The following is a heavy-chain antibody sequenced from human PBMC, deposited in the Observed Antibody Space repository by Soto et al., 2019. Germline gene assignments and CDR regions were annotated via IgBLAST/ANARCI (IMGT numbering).Heavy chain of an antibody. Sequence: QEQLVESGGGVVQPGRSLRLSCAASGFAFSNQGMHWVRRAPGKGLEWVALISHDGQNIYYADSVNGRFAVSRENSKNILILQLSSLRLNDTAVYYCEKEESGQPEAFYSWGLGTMVTVSS. CDR2: ISHDGQNI. CDR1: GFAFSNQG. CDR3: EKEESGQPEAFYS. D-gene: IGHD3-10*01. J-gene: IGHJ5*02. V-gene: IGHV3-30*18.